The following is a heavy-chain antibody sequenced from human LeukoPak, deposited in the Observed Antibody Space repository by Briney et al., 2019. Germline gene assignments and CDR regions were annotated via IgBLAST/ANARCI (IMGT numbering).Heavy chain of an antibody. V-gene: IGHV3-7*01. CDR2: MKQDGSEK. J-gene: IGHJ6*03. D-gene: IGHD3-22*01. CDR3: AREGLAYYYDSSGYYSPYYYYYYMDV. Sequence: GGSLRLSCAASGFTFSSYGMHWVRQAPGKGLEWVANMKQDGSEKYYVDSVKGRFTISRDNAKNSLYLQMNSLRAEDTAVYYCAREGLAYYYDSSGYYSPYYYYYYMDVWGKGTTVTVSS. CDR1: GFTFSSYG.